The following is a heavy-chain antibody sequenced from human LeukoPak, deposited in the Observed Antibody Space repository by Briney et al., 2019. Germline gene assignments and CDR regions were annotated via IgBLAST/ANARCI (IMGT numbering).Heavy chain of an antibody. CDR2: INWNGGRI. V-gene: IGHV3-20*04. J-gene: IGHJ4*02. CDR1: GFTFDDYD. CDR3: VRDWAPASMQAAPFDC. D-gene: IGHD2/OR15-2a*01. Sequence: GGSLRLSRAASGFTFDDYDMSWVRQAPGKGLEWVSNINWNGGRIGYADSVKGRFTISRDNAKNTLYLQMNSLRLEDTAVYYCVRDWAPASMQAAPFDCWGQGTLVTVSS.